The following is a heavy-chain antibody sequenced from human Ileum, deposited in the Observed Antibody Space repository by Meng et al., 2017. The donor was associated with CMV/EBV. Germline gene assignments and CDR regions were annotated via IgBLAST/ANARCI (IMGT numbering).Heavy chain of an antibody. CDR2: IYYSGST. D-gene: IGHD2-2*01. CDR1: GGSISSYY. J-gene: IGHJ6*02. CDR3: ARTGLYCSSTSCPGVDV. Sequence: SDTLSLTFTVSGGSISSYYWSWIRQPPGKGLEWIGDIYYSGSTNYKPSLKSRVTISVDTYKNQFSLKMSSVTAEDTAVYYCARTGLYCSSTSCPGVDVWGQGTMVTVSS. V-gene: IGHV4-59*01.